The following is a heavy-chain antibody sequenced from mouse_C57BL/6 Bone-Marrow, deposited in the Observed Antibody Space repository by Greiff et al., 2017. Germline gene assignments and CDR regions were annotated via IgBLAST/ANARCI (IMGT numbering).Heavy chain of an antibody. D-gene: IGHD2-4*01. CDR1: GFTFPSYT. V-gene: IGHV5-6-2*01. J-gene: IGHJ3*01. CDR3: ARHKGYDYDWFAY. Sequence: EVKLMESGAGLVKPGGSLKLSCAASGFTFPSYTMSWVRQTPVQRLELVAAIFRDGGSTSYPDTMERRFIISRDNTTKTLYLQLSSLRSEDTALYYGARHKGYDYDWFAYWGQGTLVTVSA. CDR2: IFRDGGST.